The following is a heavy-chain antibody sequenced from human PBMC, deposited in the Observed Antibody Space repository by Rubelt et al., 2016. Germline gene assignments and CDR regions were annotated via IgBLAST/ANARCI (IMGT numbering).Heavy chain of an antibody. Sequence: QVQLQQWGAGLLKPSETLSLTCAVYGGSFSGYYWSWIRQPPGKGLEWIGEINHSGSTNYNPSLKSRVTISVAPSMNRFSLKLSSVTAADTAVYYCARHSYGLFDYWGQGTLVTVSS. J-gene: IGHJ4*02. CDR2: INHSGST. V-gene: IGHV4-34*01. CDR3: ARHSYGLFDY. CDR1: GGSFSGYY. D-gene: IGHD5-18*01.